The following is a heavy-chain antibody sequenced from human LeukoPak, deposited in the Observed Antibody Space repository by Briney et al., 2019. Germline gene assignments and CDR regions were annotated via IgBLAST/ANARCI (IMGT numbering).Heavy chain of an antibody. D-gene: IGHD3-10*01. Sequence: SETLSLTCTVSGGSLGSSAYSWGWIRGPPGKGLERMGGISYTGTTYYNPSLKSRVTISLDTSKNQFSLKLISVTAADTALYYCAREGPHGSGIYYNPLDYWGQGALVIVSS. CDR1: GGSLGSSAYS. CDR2: ISYTGTT. CDR3: AREGPHGSGIYYNPLDY. V-gene: IGHV4-39*02. J-gene: IGHJ4*02.